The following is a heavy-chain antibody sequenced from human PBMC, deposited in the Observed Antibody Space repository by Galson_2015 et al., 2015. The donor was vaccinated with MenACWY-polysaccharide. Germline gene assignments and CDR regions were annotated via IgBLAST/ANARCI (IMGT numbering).Heavy chain of an antibody. Sequence: SLRLSCAASGFAFSTYAMNWVRQAPGKGLEWVSTISSSGGNTYYADSVKGRFTISRDNSKNTLYLQMNSLRAEDTAVYYCARQTARRYSAALDIWGQGTMGTVSS. CDR2: ISSSGGNT. CDR3: ARQTARRYSAALDI. V-gene: IGHV3-23*01. J-gene: IGHJ3*02. D-gene: IGHD1-14*01. CDR1: GFAFSTYA.